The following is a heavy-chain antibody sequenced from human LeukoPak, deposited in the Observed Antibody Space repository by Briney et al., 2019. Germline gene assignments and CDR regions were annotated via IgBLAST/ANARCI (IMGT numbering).Heavy chain of an antibody. CDR1: GFTFSDSF. CDR2: ISSRSRTT. D-gene: IGHD6-6*01. Sequence: GSLRLPCEASGFTFSDSFMSWIRQAPGKGLAWIAYISSRSRTTHYADSVKGRFTISRDNAKSSLFLQMDSLRAEDTAVYYCARHSQQLVFSPFDYWGQGSVVTVSS. V-gene: IGHV3-11*01. CDR3: ARHSQQLVFSPFDY. J-gene: IGHJ4*02.